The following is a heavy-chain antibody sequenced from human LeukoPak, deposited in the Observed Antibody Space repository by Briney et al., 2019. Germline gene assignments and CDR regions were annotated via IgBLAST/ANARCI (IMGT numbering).Heavy chain of an antibody. CDR3: AKGPRRYSSGQYYFDY. Sequence: QSGGSLRLSCAASGFTFDDYAMHWVRQAPGKGLEWVSGISWNSGSIGYADSVKGRFTISRDNAKNSLYLQMNSLRAEDTALYYCAKGPRRYSSGQYYFDYWGQGTLVTVSS. CDR1: GFTFDDYA. J-gene: IGHJ4*02. CDR2: ISWNSGSI. V-gene: IGHV3-9*01. D-gene: IGHD6-19*01.